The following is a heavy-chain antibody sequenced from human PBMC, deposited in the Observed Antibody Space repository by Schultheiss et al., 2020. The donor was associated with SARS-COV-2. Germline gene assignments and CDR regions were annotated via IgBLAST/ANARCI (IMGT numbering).Heavy chain of an antibody. CDR1: GYSISSGYY. CDR3: ARDPQFYFGSGTYKLSWFDP. Sequence: SETLSLTCAVSGYSISSGYYWSWIRQPPGKGLEWIGEIYHSGSTNYNPSLKSRVTISVDTSKNQFSLKLSSVTAADTAVYYCARDPQFYFGSGTYKLSWFDPWGPGTLVTVSS. CDR2: IYHSGST. J-gene: IGHJ5*02. D-gene: IGHD3-10*01. V-gene: IGHV4-38-2*02.